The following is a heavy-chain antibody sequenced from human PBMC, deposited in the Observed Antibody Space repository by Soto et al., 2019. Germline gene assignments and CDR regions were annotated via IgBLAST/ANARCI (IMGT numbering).Heavy chain of an antibody. CDR2: ISSSGSTI. D-gene: IGHD6-13*01. J-gene: IGHJ5*02. CDR1: GFAFSDYY. V-gene: IGHV3-11*01. Sequence: GGSLRLSCAASGFAFSDYYMSWIRQAPGKGLEWVSYISSSGSTIYYADSVKGRFTISRDNAKNSLYLQMNSLRAEDTAVYYCARDHAWDSSSWYVGTWFDPWGQGTLVTVSS. CDR3: ARDHAWDSSSWYVGTWFDP.